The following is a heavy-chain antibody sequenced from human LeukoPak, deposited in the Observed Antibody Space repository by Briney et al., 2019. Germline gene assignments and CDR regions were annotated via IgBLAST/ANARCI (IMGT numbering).Heavy chain of an antibody. J-gene: IGHJ4*02. Sequence: SGPTLLHPTPTLTLTFTFSGCARRTRGGGVGWMRQPPGKALERLALIYWDAHTRYSPSLKSRLTITTHTSKNQVVLTLTNIDPVDTATYYCAHAGLWFGELLPFDYWGQGTLVTVSS. CDR2: IYWDAHT. D-gene: IGHD3-10*01. CDR3: AHAGLWFGELLPFDY. V-gene: IGHV2-5*02. CDR1: GCARRTRGGG.